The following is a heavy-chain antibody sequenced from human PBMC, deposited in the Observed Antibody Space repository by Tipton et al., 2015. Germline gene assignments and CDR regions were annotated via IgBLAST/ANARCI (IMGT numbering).Heavy chain of an antibody. Sequence: GLVKPSESLSLTCNVSGGSVSSGNYYWSWIRQPPGKGLEWLGYISYTDNAHYNPSLESRLTISLDTSKNQFSLTLNSVTAADTAVYYCARDLEHGMDVWGQGTTVTVSS. J-gene: IGHJ6*02. CDR1: GGSVSSGNYY. V-gene: IGHV4-61*01. D-gene: IGHD5-24*01. CDR3: ARDLEHGMDV. CDR2: ISYTDNA.